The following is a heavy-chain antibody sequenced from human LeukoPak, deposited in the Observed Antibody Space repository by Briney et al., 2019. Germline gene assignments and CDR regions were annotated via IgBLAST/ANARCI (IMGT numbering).Heavy chain of an antibody. CDR3: ARDPGYSSSWYTGGWFDP. Sequence: PSETLSLTCTVSGGSISSHYWSWIRQPPGKGLEWMGFIYSSGSTNYNPSLKSRVTISIDTSKNQFSLKLSSVTAADTAVYYCARDPGYSSSWYTGGWFDPWGQGTLVTVSS. D-gene: IGHD6-13*01. J-gene: IGHJ5*02. CDR2: IYSSGST. V-gene: IGHV4-59*11. CDR1: GGSISSHY.